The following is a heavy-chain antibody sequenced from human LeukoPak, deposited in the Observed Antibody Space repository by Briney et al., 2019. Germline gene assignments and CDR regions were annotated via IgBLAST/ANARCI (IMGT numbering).Heavy chain of an antibody. CDR3: AREDLRYYYYGMDV. V-gene: IGHV4-39*07. CDR1: GGSISSSSYY. CDR2: IYYSGST. Sequence: SETLSLTCTVSGGSISSSSYYWGWIRQPPGKGLEWIGSIYYSGSTYYNPSLKSRVTISVDKSKNQFSLKLSSVTAADTAVYYCAREDLRYYYYGMDVWGQGTTVTVSS. J-gene: IGHJ6*02.